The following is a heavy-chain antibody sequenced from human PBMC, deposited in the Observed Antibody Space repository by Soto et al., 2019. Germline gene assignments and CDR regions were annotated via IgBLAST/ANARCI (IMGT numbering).Heavy chain of an antibody. CDR2: INGDGSFT. V-gene: IGHV3-74*01. CDR3: AREIGTVAAAGLNYGMDV. Sequence: GGSLRLSCSASAFTFKNHWMHWVRPVPGKGPVWVSRINGDGSFTSYADAVKGRFTISRDNAKNTLSLQMNSLRAEDTAVYYCAREIGTVAAAGLNYGMDVWGQGTTVTVSS. J-gene: IGHJ6*02. CDR1: AFTFKNHW. D-gene: IGHD6-13*01.